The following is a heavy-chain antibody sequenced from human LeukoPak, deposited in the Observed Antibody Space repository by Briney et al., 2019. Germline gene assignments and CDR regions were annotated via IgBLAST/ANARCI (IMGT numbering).Heavy chain of an antibody. CDR1: GGSISSYY. CDR3: ARIAYDFWSGYKYYFDY. D-gene: IGHD3-3*01. V-gene: IGHV4-59*01. J-gene: IGHJ4*02. CDR2: IYYSGST. Sequence: SETLSLTCTVSGGSISSYYWSWIRQPPGKGLEWIGYIYYSGSTNYNPSLKSRVTISVDTSKNQFSLKLSSVTAADTAVYYCARIAYDFWSGYKYYFDYWGQGTPVTVSS.